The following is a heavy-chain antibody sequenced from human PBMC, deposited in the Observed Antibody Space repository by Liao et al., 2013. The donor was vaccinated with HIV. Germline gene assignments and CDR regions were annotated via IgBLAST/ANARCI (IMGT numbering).Heavy chain of an antibody. CDR3: ASLIDYSSSPENYYYYMDV. Sequence: QVQLQESGPGLVRPSETLSLSCSVSGASISGYYWSWIRQSAGKGLEWIGRIHATGSTNSNPSLQSRVTMSIDASKSQFSLKLSSVTAADTAVYYCASLIDYSSSPENYYYYMDVWGKGTTVTVSS. D-gene: IGHD6-6*01. J-gene: IGHJ6*03. CDR1: GASISGYY. V-gene: IGHV4-4*07. CDR2: IHATGST.